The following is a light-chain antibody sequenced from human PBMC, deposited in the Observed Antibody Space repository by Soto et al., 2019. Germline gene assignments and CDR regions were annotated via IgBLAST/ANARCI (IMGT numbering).Light chain of an antibody. CDR2: DVS. CDR3: SSYTSSSTPYV. Sequence: QSALTQPASVSGSPGQSITISCTGTISDVGGYNYVSWYQQHPGKAPKLMISDVSNRPSGVSNRFSGSKSGNTASLTISGLQAEDEADYFCSSYTSSSTPYVFGTGTKVTVL. V-gene: IGLV2-14*03. J-gene: IGLJ1*01. CDR1: ISDVGGYNY.